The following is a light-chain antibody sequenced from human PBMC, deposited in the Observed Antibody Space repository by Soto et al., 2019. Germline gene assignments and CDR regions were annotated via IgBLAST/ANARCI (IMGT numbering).Light chain of an antibody. CDR3: SSFAGGGNPVL. J-gene: IGLJ2*01. V-gene: IGLV2-8*01. CDR2: EVT. CDR1: SSDVGGYNY. Sequence: QSALTQPPSASGSHGQSVTISCTGTSSDVGGYNYVSGHQQHPGKAPKVMIYEVTKRPPGVPDRFSGSKSGNTASLTVSGLQAEDEADYFCSSFAGGGNPVLLGGGTKLTVL.